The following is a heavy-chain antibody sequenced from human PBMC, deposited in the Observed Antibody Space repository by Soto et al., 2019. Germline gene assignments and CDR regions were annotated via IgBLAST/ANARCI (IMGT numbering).Heavy chain of an antibody. CDR1: GFTFSSYA. CDR2: ISGSGGST. Sequence: GGSLRLSCAASGFTFSSYAMSWVRQAPGKGLEWVSAISGSGGSTYYADSVKGRFTISRDNSKNTLYLQMNSLRAEDTAVYYCAKVSGGYDILTGYYPSNWFDPWGQGTLVTVSS. V-gene: IGHV3-23*01. D-gene: IGHD3-9*01. CDR3: AKVSGGYDILTGYYPSNWFDP. J-gene: IGHJ5*02.